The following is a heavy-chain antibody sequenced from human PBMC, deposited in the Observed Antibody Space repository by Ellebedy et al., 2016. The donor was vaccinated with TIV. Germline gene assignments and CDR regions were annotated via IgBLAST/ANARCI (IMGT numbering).Heavy chain of an antibody. CDR3: ATLGSPSWEPLREFDY. Sequence: GESLKISXAASGFTFSSYWMHWVRQAPGKGLVWVSRINSDGSSTSYADSVKGRFTISRDNAKNTLYLQMNSLRAEDTAVYYCATLGSPSWEPLREFDYWGQGTLVTVSS. J-gene: IGHJ4*02. V-gene: IGHV3-74*01. D-gene: IGHD1-26*01. CDR2: INSDGSST. CDR1: GFTFSSYW.